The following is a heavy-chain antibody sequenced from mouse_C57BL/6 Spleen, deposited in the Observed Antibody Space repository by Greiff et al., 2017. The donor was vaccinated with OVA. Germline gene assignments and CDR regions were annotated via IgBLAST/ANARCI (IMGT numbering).Heavy chain of an antibody. J-gene: IGHJ2*01. CDR1: GFSLTSYA. Sequence: VKLVESGPGLVAPSQSLSITCTVSGFSLTSYAISWVRQPPGKGLEWLGVIWTGGGPNYNSALKSRLSISTDNSTSQLFLQMYSLQTYDPARSYCSRNAYDCYPAYWGQGTPLTVSS. CDR2: IWTGGGP. V-gene: IGHV2-9-1*01. D-gene: IGHD2-3*01. CDR3: SRNAYDCYPAY.